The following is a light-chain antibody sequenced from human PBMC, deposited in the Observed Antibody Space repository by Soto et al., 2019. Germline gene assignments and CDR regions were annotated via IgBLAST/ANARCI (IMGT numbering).Light chain of an antibody. CDR3: QAWDSSTVV. V-gene: IGLV3-1*01. CDR1: KLGDKY. Sequence: SYELTQPPSVSVSPGQTASITCSGDKLGDKYACWYQQKPGQSPVLVIYQDSKRPSGIPERFSGCTSGNTATLTISGTQAMDEADYYCQAWDSSTVVFGGGTKVTVL. J-gene: IGLJ2*01. CDR2: QDS.